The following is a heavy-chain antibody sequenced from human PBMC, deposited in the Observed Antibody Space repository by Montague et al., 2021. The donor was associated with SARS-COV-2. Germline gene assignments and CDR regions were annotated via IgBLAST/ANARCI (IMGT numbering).Heavy chain of an antibody. CDR2: TCYRSEWYF. CDR1: GDSVSSNNAA. Sequence: CAISGDSVSSNNAAWNWIRQSPSRGLEWLGRTCYRSEWYFDYAISQRGRITINPDTSKNQFSLQLDSVTLDDTAVYYCARYSYSGTYFGLNDAFDIWGQGTLVTVSS. CDR3: ARYSYSGTYFGLNDAFDI. D-gene: IGHD1-26*01. V-gene: IGHV6-1*01. J-gene: IGHJ3*02.